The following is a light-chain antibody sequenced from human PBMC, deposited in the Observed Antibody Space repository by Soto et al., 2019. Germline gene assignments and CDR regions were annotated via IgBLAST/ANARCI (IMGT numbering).Light chain of an antibody. V-gene: IGKV3-20*01. CDR3: QQYGSSGT. J-gene: IGKJ1*01. CDR1: QSVSRN. CDR2: GAS. Sequence: EIVMTQSPATLSLSPGERATLSCRASQSVSRNLAWYQQKPGHAPRLLIYGASSSATGIPDRFVGSGSGTDFTLTIRRLEPEDFAVYYCQQYGSSGTFGQGTKVDI.